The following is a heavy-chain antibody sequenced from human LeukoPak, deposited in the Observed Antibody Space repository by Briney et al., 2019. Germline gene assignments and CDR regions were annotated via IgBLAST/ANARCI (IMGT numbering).Heavy chain of an antibody. D-gene: IGHD3-22*01. CDR1: GLTFSSSE. CDR2: ITMSRTTI. V-gene: IGHV3-48*03. CDR3: ARDFVNSGYYFGD. J-gene: IGHJ4*02. Sequence: PGGSLTLSRVPSGLTFSSSEMNWVRQAPGKGLEWISYITMSRTTIWYAASVKGRFTISRDRAKNSLYLQLTSLRAEDTAVLYCARDFVNSGYYFGDWGQGTLVTVSS.